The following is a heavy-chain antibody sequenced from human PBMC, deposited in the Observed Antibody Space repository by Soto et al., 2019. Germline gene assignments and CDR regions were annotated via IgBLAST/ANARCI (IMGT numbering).Heavy chain of an antibody. D-gene: IGHD1-20*01. CDR2: ISSSSSTI. CDR3: ARRDIDNWNQGHAFGF. J-gene: IGHJ3*01. CDR1: GFTFSSYS. Sequence: GGSLRLSCAASGFTFSSYSMNWVRQAPGKGLEWVSYISSSSSTIYYADSVKGRFTISRDNAKNSLYLQMNSLRDEDTAVYYCARRDIDNWNQGHAFGFWGQGTRVTLSS. V-gene: IGHV3-48*02.